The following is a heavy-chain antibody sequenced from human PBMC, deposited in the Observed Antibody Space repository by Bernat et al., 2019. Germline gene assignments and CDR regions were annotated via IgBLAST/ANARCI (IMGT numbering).Heavy chain of an antibody. CDR3: ARLYVGMASYYFDY. J-gene: IGHJ4*02. CDR1: GFTFSSYA. Sequence: QVQLVESGGGVVQPGRSLRLSCAASGFTFSSYAMHWVRQAPGKGLEWVAVISYDGSNKYYADSVKGRFTISRDNSKNTLYLQMNSLRAEDTAVYYCARLYVGMASYYFDYWGQGTLVTVSS. V-gene: IGHV3-30*07. CDR2: ISYDGSNK. D-gene: IGHD1-26*01.